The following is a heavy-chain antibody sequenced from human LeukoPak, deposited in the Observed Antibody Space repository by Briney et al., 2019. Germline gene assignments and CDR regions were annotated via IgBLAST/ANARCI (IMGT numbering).Heavy chain of an antibody. CDR1: GFSIGNHG. CDR2: ISHDGGAK. V-gene: IGHV3-30*03. CDR3: ARDWGSSGWYNWFDP. D-gene: IGHD3-16*01. J-gene: IGHJ5*02. Sequence: PGGSLRLSCEVSGFSIGNHGMHWVRQALDKGLEWVAMISHDGGAKYYGDSVKGRLTISRDNSENTFYLQMNGLRVEDTAVYYCARDWGSSGWYNWFDPWGQGTLVTVSS.